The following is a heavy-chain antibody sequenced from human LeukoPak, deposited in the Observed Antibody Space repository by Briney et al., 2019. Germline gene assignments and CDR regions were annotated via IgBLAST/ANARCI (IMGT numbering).Heavy chain of an antibody. CDR3: ARGLPPYYYYYMDV. V-gene: IGHV1-46*01. CDR2: INPSGGST. CDR1: GYPFTAYY. Sequence: ASVKVSCKAFGYPFTAYYMYWVRQAPGQGPEWMGIINPSGGSTSYAQKFQGRVTMTRDMSTNTVYMELSSLRSEDTAVYYCARGLPPYYYYYMDVWGKGTTVTVSS. J-gene: IGHJ6*03.